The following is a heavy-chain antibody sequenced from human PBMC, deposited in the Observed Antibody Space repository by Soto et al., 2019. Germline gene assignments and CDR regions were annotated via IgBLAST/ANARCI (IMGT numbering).Heavy chain of an antibody. CDR2: ISGSGGST. V-gene: IGHV3-23*01. CDR1: GFTFSSYA. CDR3: ARGPQSRKPSSYGMDV. J-gene: IGHJ6*02. Sequence: PVGSLRLSCAASGFTFSSYAMSWVRQAPGKGLEWVSAISGSGGSTYYADSVKGRFTISRDNSKNTLYLQMNSLRAEDTAVYYCARGPQSRKPSSYGMDVWGQGTTVTVSS.